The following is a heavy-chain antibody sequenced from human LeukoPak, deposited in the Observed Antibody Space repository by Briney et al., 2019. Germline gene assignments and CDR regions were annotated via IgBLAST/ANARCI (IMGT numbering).Heavy chain of an antibody. CDR2: ISGSGGST. J-gene: IGHJ6*02. CDR3: ARPGDSSSWDYGMDV. V-gene: IGHV3-23*01. D-gene: IGHD6-13*01. CDR1: GFTFSSYA. Sequence: GGSLRLSCAASGFTFSSYAMSWVRQAPGKGLEWVSAISGSGGSTYYANSVKGRFTISRDNSKNTLYLQMNSLRAEDTAVYYCARPGDSSSWDYGMDVWGQGTTVTVSS.